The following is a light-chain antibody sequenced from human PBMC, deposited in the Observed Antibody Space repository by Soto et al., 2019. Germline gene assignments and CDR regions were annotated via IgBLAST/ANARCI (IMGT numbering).Light chain of an antibody. CDR2: EGS. CDR3: SSFASSIPLV. J-gene: IGLJ2*01. Sequence: QSALTQPASVSGSPGQSITISCTGTSSDVGSYNLVSWYQQHPGKAPKLMIYEGSKRPSGVSNRFSGSKSGNTASLTISGLQTEDEADYYCSSFASSIPLVFGGGTKLTVL. CDR1: SSDVGSYNL. V-gene: IGLV2-14*02.